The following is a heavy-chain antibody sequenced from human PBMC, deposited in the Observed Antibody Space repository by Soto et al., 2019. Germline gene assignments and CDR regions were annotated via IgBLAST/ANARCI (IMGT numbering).Heavy chain of an antibody. V-gene: IGHV1-69*01. CDR1: GGVFSNYA. J-gene: IGHJ6*02. CDR2: VIPMFGTT. CDR3: ATGLPPVIRGLGLSHHYYYISLNV. D-gene: IGHD3-10*01. Sequence: QVQLVQPGAEVKKPGSSVKVSCKASGGVFSNYAFSWVRQAPGQGLEWMGGVIPMFGTTNYAQRFQDRLTITADESTPTAYMELTSLTSGDTAEYYSATGLPPVIRGLGLSHHYYYISLNVWGQGTTVTVSS.